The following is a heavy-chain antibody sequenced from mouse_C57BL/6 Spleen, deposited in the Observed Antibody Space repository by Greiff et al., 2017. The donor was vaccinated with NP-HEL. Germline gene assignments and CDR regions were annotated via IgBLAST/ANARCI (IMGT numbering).Heavy chain of an antibody. D-gene: IGHD2-2*01. J-gene: IGHJ3*01. CDR3: TFYYGYDGGAWFAY. Sequence: VQLKQSGAELVRPGASVKLSCTASGFNIKDDYMHWVKQRPEQGLEWIGWIDPENGDTEYASKFQGKATITADTSSNTAYLQLSSLISEDTAVYYCTFYYGYDGGAWFAYWGQGTLVTVSA. CDR2: IDPENGDT. CDR1: GFNIKDDY. V-gene: IGHV14-4*01.